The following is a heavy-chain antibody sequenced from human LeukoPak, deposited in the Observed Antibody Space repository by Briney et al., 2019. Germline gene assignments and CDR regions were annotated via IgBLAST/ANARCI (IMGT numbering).Heavy chain of an antibody. J-gene: IGHJ4*02. Sequence: GESLKTSCKCSGYNFSTSWIGWVRQVPGKGLEWVGVIYPGDSDTIYSPSFQGQVDLSADKSISTAYLQWNTLKASDTATYYCAKHPSGNSYLPLDCWGQGTLVTVSS. V-gene: IGHV5-51*01. D-gene: IGHD1-26*01. CDR2: IYPGDSDT. CDR3: AKHPSGNSYLPLDC. CDR1: GYNFSTSW.